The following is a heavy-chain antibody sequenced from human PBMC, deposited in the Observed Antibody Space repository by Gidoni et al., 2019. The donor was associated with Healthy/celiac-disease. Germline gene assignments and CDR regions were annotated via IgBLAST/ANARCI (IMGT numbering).Heavy chain of an antibody. V-gene: IGHV3-11*01. CDR3: ARLLWFGEFNYYYGMDV. CDR1: GFTFSDYY. J-gene: IGHJ6*02. Sequence: QVQLVESGGGLVKPGGSLRLSCAASGFTFSDYYMSWIRQAPGKGLELVSYISSSGSTIYYADSVKGRFTISRDNAKNALYLQMNSLRAEDTAVYYCARLLWFGEFNYYYGMDVWGQGTTVTVSS. D-gene: IGHD3-10*01. CDR2: ISSSGSTI.